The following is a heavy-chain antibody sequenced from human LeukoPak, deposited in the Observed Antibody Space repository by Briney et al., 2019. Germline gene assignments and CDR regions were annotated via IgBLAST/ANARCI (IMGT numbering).Heavy chain of an antibody. J-gene: IGHJ4*02. CDR3: ARSVALYYFDY. CDR1: GFTVSSNY. Sequence: GGSLRLSCAASGFTVSSNYMSWVRQAPGKGLEWVSVIYSGGSSYYAGSVKGRFTISRDNSKNTLYLQMNSLRAEDTAVYYCARSVALYYFDYWGQGTLVTVSS. CDR2: IYSGGSS. V-gene: IGHV3-66*02.